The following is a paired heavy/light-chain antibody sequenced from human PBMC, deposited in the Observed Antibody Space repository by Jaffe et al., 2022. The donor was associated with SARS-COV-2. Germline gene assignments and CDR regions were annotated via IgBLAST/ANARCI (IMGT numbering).Light chain of an antibody. CDR3: QQYSYWWT. CDR1: QYLGNN. CDR2: AAS. V-gene: IGKV3-15*01. J-gene: IGKJ1*01. Sequence: VLTQSPGTLSVSPGERVALSCRASQYLGNNVAWYQQRPGQSPRLLIYAASTRATGIPARFSGSGSGTEFTLTVSSVRSEDFAIYFCQQYSYWWTFGQGTRVEV.
Heavy chain of an antibody. CDR1: GFTFSLYD. J-gene: IGHJ2*01. CDR2: ISASGDRV. Sequence: EVQLVESGGTLVHRGGSLRLSCEASGFTFSLYDMSWFRQTPGGDLKWLSFISASGDRVHYSDSVEGRFTVSRDNARGSLFLEMNSLRDDDTNIYYCVRQTSGFFDLWGRGTLVTVSS. V-gene: IGHV3-48*02. D-gene: IGHD3-10*01. CDR3: VRQTSGFFDL.